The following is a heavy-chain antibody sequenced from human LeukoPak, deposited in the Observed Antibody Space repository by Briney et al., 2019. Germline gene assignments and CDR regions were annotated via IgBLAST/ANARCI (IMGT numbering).Heavy chain of an antibody. Sequence: GGSLRLSCAASGFTFSSYAMHWVRQAPGKGLEWVAVISYDGSNKYYADSVKGRFTISRDNSKNTLYLQMNSLRAEDTVVYYCARGSPYYYDSSGSYFDYWGQRTLVTVSS. CDR2: ISYDGSNK. CDR1: GFTFSSYA. D-gene: IGHD3-22*01. J-gene: IGHJ4*02. V-gene: IGHV3-30-3*01. CDR3: ARGSPYYYDSSGSYFDY.